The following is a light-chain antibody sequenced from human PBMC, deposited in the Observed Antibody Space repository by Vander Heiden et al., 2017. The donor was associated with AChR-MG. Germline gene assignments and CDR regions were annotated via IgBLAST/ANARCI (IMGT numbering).Light chain of an antibody. CDR3: LLYYDGAGV. Sequence: QTVVTQAPSLTVSPGGTVTLTCASNTGAVTSGHDPNCFQQKPGQSPRALIYGASNRHSWTPARFSGSIVGGKAALTLSSVQPEDEAAYYCLLYYDGAGVFGGGTMLTVL. CDR2: GAS. CDR1: TGAVTSGHD. J-gene: IGLJ3*02. V-gene: IGLV7-43*01.